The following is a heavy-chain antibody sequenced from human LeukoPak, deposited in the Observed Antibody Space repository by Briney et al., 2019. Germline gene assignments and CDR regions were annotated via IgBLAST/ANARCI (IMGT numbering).Heavy chain of an antibody. CDR2: IIPIFGTA. Sequence: ASVKVSCKASGGTFSSYAISWVRQAPGQGLEWMGGIIPIFGTANYAQKFQGRVTITADESTSTAYMELSSLRSEDTAVYYCAREADSGSYPTLFDPWGQGTLVTVSS. V-gene: IGHV1-69*13. CDR1: GGTFSSYA. J-gene: IGHJ5*02. CDR3: AREADSGSYPTLFDP. D-gene: IGHD1-26*01.